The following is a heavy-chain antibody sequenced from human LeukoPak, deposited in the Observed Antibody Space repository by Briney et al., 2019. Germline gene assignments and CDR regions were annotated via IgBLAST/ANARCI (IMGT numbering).Heavy chain of an antibody. V-gene: IGHV3-30*18. CDR2: ISYDGSNK. J-gene: IGHJ2*01. D-gene: IGHD3-22*01. CDR3: AKDIWPSLIVVVTPFDL. Sequence: PGGSLRLTCAGSGFTFSSYGMHWVRQAPGKGLEWVSVISYDGSNKYYADSVKGRFTISRDNSKTTLYLQMNSLRAEDTAVYYCAKDIWPSLIVVVTPFDLWRRGTLVTVSS. CDR1: GFTFSSYG.